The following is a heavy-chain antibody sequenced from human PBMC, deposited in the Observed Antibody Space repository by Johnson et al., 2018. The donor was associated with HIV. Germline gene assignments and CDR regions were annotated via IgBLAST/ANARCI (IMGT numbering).Heavy chain of an antibody. CDR2: ISYDGSNK. J-gene: IGHJ3*02. CDR3: ARDERGNWGWYHAFDI. V-gene: IGHV3-30*04. Sequence: QVKLVESGGGVVQPGRSLRLSCAASGFTFSSYAMHWVRQAPGKGLEWVAVISYDGSNKYYADSVKGRFTISRDNSKNTLYLQMNSLRAEDTAVYYCARDERGNWGWYHAFDIWGQGTMVTVSS. D-gene: IGHD7-27*01. CDR1: GFTFSSYA.